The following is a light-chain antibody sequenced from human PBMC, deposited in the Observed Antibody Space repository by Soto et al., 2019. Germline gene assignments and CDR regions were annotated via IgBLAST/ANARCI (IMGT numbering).Light chain of an antibody. CDR2: WAS. CDR1: QSVLYSSNNKNY. CDR3: QQYYNSGT. J-gene: IGKJ1*01. V-gene: IGKV4-1*01. Sequence: DIVMTQSPASLAVSLGERATINCKSSQSVLYSSNNKNYIAWYQQKAGQPPKLLIYWASTRAFGVPDRFSGSGSGTDFTLPISSLQPEDVAVYYCQQYYNSGTFGQGTKVEIK.